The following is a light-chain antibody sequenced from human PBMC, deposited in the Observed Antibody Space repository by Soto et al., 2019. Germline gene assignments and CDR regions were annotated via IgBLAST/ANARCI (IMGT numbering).Light chain of an antibody. V-gene: IGLV3-21*04. CDR1: TIGRKS. CDR3: QVWDSSSDHDV. Sequence: SYELTQPPSVSVAPGKTARLTCGGNTIGRKSVHWYQQKPGQAPVLVIYYDSDRPSGIPERFSGSNSGNTATLTISRVEAGDEADYYCQVWDSSSDHDVFGTGTKLTVL. CDR2: YDS. J-gene: IGLJ1*01.